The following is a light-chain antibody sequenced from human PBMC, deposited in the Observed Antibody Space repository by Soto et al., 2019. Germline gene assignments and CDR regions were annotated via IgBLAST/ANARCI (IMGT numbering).Light chain of an antibody. Sequence: QMTQSPSSLSASVGDRVTITCRASQSISSYLNWYQQKPGRAPKLLIYAASSLQSGVPSRFSGSGSGTDFTLTISSLQPEDFATYYCQQSYSTPITFGPGTKVDIK. CDR3: QQSYSTPIT. CDR2: AAS. CDR1: QSISSY. J-gene: IGKJ3*01. V-gene: IGKV1-39*01.